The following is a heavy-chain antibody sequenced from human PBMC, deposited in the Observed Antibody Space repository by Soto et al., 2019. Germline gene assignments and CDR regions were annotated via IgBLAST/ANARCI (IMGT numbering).Heavy chain of an antibody. Sequence: GGSLRLACTASGFSFSNSGMHWVRQAPGKGLEWVAAISNDGSNKNSADSVKGRFTISRDNSRNILYLQMNSLRAEDTAVYYCAKKLGGATTSGTDIWGQGTMVTVSS. J-gene: IGHJ3*02. CDR1: GFSFSNSG. CDR2: ISNDGSNK. V-gene: IGHV3-30*18. D-gene: IGHD1-26*01. CDR3: AKKLGGATTSGTDI.